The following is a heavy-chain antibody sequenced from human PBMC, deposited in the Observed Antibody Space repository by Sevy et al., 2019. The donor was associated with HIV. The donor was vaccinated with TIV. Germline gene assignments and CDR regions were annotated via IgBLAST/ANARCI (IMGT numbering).Heavy chain of an antibody. D-gene: IGHD3-22*01. J-gene: IGHJ4*02. Sequence: GGSLRLSCAASGFTFSSYAMSWVRHAPGKGLEWVSAISGSGGSTYYADSVKGRFTISRDNSKNTLYLQMNSLRDEDTAVYYCAKDRDDYYDSSGYYPFYWGQGTLVTVSS. CDR3: AKDRDDYYDSSGYYPFY. V-gene: IGHV3-23*01. CDR1: GFTFSSYA. CDR2: ISGSGGST.